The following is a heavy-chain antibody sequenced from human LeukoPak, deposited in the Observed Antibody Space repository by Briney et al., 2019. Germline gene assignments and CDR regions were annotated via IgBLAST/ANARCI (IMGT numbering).Heavy chain of an antibody. Sequence: ASVKVSCKASGYTFTSYYMHWVRQAPGQGLEWMGIINPSGGSTSYAQKFQGRVTITADESTSTAYMELSSLRSEDTAVYYCASTINYYDSSGYYDYWGQGTLVTVSS. CDR2: INPSGGST. V-gene: IGHV1-46*01. D-gene: IGHD3-22*01. CDR3: ASTINYYDSSGYYDY. CDR1: GYTFTSYY. J-gene: IGHJ4*02.